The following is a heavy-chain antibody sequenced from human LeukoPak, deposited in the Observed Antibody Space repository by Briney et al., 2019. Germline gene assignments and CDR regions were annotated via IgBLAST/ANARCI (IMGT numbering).Heavy chain of an antibody. CDR3: ARDGWTGIFDY. J-gene: IGHJ4*02. Sequence: GGSLRLSCAASGFTLSSFGMNWVRQAPGKGLEWVSYIGTTTSTIYYADSVKGRFTISRDNAKNSLYLQMNSLRAEDTAVYHCARDGWTGIFDYWGQGTLVTVSS. V-gene: IGHV3-48*04. CDR2: IGTTTSTI. D-gene: IGHD3/OR15-3a*01. CDR1: GFTLSSFG.